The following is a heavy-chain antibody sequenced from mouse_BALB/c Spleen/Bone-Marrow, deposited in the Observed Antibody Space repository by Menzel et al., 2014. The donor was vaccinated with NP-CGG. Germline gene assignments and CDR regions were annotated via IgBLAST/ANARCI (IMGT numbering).Heavy chain of an antibody. Sequence: DVMLVESGGGLVQPGGSRKLSCAASGFTFXSFGMHWVRQAPEKGLEWVAYISSVSSTIYYADTVKGRFTISRDNPKNTLFLQMTSLRSEDTAMYYCTRGGNWDDFDYWGQGTTLTVSS. J-gene: IGHJ2*01. CDR2: ISSVSSTI. V-gene: IGHV5-17*02. D-gene: IGHD4-1*01. CDR1: GFTFXSFG. CDR3: TRGGNWDDFDY.